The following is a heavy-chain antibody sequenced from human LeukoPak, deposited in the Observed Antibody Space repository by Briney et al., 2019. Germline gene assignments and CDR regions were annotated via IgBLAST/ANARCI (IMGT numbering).Heavy chain of an antibody. CDR2: IYTSGST. V-gene: IGHV4-4*07. Sequence: SETLSLTCTVSGGSISSYYWSWIRQPAGKGLEWIGRIYTSGSTNYNPSLKSRVTMSVDTSKNQFSLKLSSVTAADTAVYYCARDQGVEQLVDWFDPWGQGTLVTVSS. CDR1: GGSISSYY. D-gene: IGHD6-6*01. J-gene: IGHJ5*02. CDR3: ARDQGVEQLVDWFDP.